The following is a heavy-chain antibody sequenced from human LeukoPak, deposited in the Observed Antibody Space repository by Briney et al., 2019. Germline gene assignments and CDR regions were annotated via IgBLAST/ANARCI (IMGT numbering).Heavy chain of an antibody. CDR2: ISYEGSSK. Sequence: GGSLRLSCAASGFTFSDNYMSWIRQAPGKGLEWVTLISYEGSSKYYADSVRGRFIISRDNSKNTLFLQMNSLRTEDTAVYYCAREISTSSSWYGDDAFDIWGQGTMVTVSS. V-gene: IGHV3-30-3*01. D-gene: IGHD6-13*01. CDR3: AREISTSSSWYGDDAFDI. CDR1: GFTFSDNY. J-gene: IGHJ3*02.